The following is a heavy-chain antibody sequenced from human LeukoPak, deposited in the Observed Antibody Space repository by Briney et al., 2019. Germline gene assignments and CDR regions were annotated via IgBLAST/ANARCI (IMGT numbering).Heavy chain of an antibody. D-gene: IGHD3-9*01. Sequence: ASVKVSCKASGYTFTSYDINWVRQATGQGLEWMGWMNPNSGSTGYAQKFQGRVTMTRNTSISTAYMELSSLRSEDTAVYYCARVWSDILTGPLNYYYYGMDVWGQGTTVTVSS. CDR3: ARVWSDILTGPLNYYYYGMDV. V-gene: IGHV1-8*01. CDR2: MNPNSGST. CDR1: GYTFTSYD. J-gene: IGHJ6*02.